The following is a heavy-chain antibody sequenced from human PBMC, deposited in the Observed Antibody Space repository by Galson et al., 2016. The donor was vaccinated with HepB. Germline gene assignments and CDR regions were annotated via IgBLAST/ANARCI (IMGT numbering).Heavy chain of an antibody. CDR2: FDPESVET. D-gene: IGHD3-3*01. J-gene: IGHJ4*02. V-gene: IGHV1-24*01. Sequence: SVKVSCKVSGYTLSEVSMHWVRQAPGKGLEWMAGFDPESVETIYAQTFQDRVTLTEDTSTDTAYMEVSSLRSEDTAVYYCAIRTNFGMRPDLWGQGTLVTVSS. CDR1: GYTLSEVS. CDR3: AIRTNFGMRPDL.